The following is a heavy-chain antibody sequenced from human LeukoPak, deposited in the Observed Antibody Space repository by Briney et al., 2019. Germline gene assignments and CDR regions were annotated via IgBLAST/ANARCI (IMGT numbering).Heavy chain of an antibody. J-gene: IGHJ3*02. D-gene: IGHD1-26*01. CDR3: ARDSRRELLHAFDI. Sequence: SETLSLTCTVSGGSMSSDYWSWIRQPAGKGLEWIGRIYSSGSANYNPSLKSRVTMSVDMSMNQFSLKLNSMTAADTAVYYCARDSRRELLHAFDIWGQGTMVTVSS. V-gene: IGHV4-4*07. CDR2: IYSSGSA. CDR1: GGSMSSDY.